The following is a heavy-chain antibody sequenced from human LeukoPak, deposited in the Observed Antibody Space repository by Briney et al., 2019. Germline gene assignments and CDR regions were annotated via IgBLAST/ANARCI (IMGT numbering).Heavy chain of an antibody. D-gene: IGHD5-18*01. CDR1: GGTFSSYA. V-gene: IGHV1-69*13. J-gene: IGHJ4*02. CDR3: AREGRGYSYGNPLFDY. Sequence: SVKVSCKASGGTFSSYAISWVRQAPGQRLEWMGGIIPIFGTANYAQKFQGRVTITADESTSTAYMELSSLRSEDTAVYYCAREGRGYSYGNPLFDYWGQGTLVTVSS. CDR2: IIPIFGTA.